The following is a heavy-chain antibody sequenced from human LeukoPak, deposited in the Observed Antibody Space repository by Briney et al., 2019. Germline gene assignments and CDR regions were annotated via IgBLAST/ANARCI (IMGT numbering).Heavy chain of an antibody. D-gene: IGHD6-13*01. J-gene: IGHJ4*02. Sequence: SVKVSCKASGGTFSSYAISWVRQAPGQGLEWMGRIIPILGIANYAQKFQGRVTITADKSTSTAYMELSSLRSEDTAVYYCAKDGNSWSSGYFDYWGQGTLVTVSS. CDR1: GGTFSSYA. V-gene: IGHV1-69*04. CDR3: AKDGNSWSSGYFDY. CDR2: IIPILGIA.